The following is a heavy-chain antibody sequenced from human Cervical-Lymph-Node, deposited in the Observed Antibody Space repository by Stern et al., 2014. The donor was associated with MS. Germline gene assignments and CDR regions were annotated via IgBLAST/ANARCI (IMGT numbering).Heavy chain of an antibody. Sequence: QVQLVQSGAELKNPGASVKVSCKASGYTFTGYYIHWVRQAPGQGLEWMVWFNPNSGGTNYAQNFRGRVTMTRDTSINTAYMDLSRLRSDDTAVYFCARGSSTYYGPPFDYWGQGTLVTVSS. CDR3: ARGSSTYYGPPFDY. D-gene: IGHD3-3*01. CDR1: GYTFTGYY. V-gene: IGHV1-2*02. J-gene: IGHJ4*02. CDR2: FNPNSGGT.